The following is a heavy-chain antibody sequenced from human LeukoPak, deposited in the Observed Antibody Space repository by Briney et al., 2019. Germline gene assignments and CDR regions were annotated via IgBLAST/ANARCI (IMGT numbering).Heavy chain of an antibody. CDR3: ARRGGSGSYYSIGY. CDR1: GGSISSGGYY. CDR2: IYYSGST. V-gene: IGHV4-31*03. J-gene: IGHJ4*02. D-gene: IGHD3-10*01. Sequence: SETLSLTCTVSGGSISSGGYYWSWIRQHPGKGLEWIGYIYYSGSTYYNPSLKSRVTISVGTSKNQFSLKLSSVTAADTAVYYCARRGGSGSYYSIGYWGQGTLVTVSS.